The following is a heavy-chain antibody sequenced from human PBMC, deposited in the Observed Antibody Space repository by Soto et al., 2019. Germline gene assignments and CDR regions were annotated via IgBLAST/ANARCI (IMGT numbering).Heavy chain of an antibody. Sequence: SVKVSCKASGGTFSTYGISWVRQAPGQGLEWMGGIIPVFVTPHYAQKFQGRVTITADESTNTAYMELSSLRSEDTAVYYCARALEEYYYDSSGYYHGYWGQGTLVTVSS. CDR3: ARALEEYYYDSSGYYHGY. CDR1: GGTFSTYG. CDR2: IIPVFVTP. D-gene: IGHD3-22*01. J-gene: IGHJ4*02. V-gene: IGHV1-69*13.